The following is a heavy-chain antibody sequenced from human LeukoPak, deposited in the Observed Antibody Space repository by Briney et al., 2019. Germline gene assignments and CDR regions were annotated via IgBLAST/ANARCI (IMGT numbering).Heavy chain of an antibody. V-gene: IGHV3-53*01. CDR2: IYSGGST. CDR1: GFTVSSNY. CDR3: ARGGLRLGELSFNY. D-gene: IGHD3-16*02. Sequence: GGSLRLSCAASGFTVSSNYMSWVRQAPGKGLEWVSVIYSGGSTYYADSVKGRFTISRDNSKNTLYLQMNSLRAEDTAVYYCARGGLRLGELSFNYWGQGTLATVSS. J-gene: IGHJ4*02.